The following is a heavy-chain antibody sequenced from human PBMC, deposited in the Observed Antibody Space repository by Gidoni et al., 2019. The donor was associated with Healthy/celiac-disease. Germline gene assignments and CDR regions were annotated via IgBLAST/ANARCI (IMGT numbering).Heavy chain of an antibody. CDR3: AKQGYGHRREDY. Sequence: EVQPLESGGGLVQPGGSLRLSCAASGFTFSSYAMSWVRQAPGKGLEWVSAISGSGGSTYYADSVKGRFTISRDNSKNTLYLQMNSLRAEDTAVYYCAKQGYGHRREDYWGQGTLVTVSS. V-gene: IGHV3-23*01. J-gene: IGHJ4*02. CDR2: ISGSGGST. CDR1: GFTFSSYA. D-gene: IGHD5-18*01.